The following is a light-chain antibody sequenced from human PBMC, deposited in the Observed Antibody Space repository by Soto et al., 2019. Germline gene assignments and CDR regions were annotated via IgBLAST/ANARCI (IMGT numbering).Light chain of an antibody. CDR2: AAF. CDR3: QQHETSIT. V-gene: IGKV3-20*01. Sequence: EIVLTQSPATLSLSPGERATLSCRASQSLSSSYFAWYQHTPGPPPRPLIYAAFTRATGPPDRFSGSGSGTDFTLTISRLEPDDFAVYYCQQHETSITFGQGTRVEIK. J-gene: IGKJ5*01. CDR1: QSLSSSY.